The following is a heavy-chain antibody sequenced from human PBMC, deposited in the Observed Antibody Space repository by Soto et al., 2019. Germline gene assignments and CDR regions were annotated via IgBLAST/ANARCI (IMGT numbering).Heavy chain of an antibody. CDR3: ARKAYGSGSYFEYNWFDP. V-gene: IGHV4-30-4*01. CDR2: IYYSGST. D-gene: IGHD3-10*01. CDR1: GGSISSGDYY. Sequence: SETLSLTCTVSGGSISSGDYYWSWIRQPPGKGLEWIGYIYYSGSTYYNPSLKSRVTISVDTSKNQFSLKLSSVTAADTAVYYCARKAYGSGSYFEYNWFDPWGQGTLVTVSS. J-gene: IGHJ5*02.